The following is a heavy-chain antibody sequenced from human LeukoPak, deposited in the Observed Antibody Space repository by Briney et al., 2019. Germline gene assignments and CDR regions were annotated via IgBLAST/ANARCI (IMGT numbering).Heavy chain of an antibody. D-gene: IGHD5-24*01. Sequence: SETLSLTCTVSGGPISSYYWSWIRQPPGKGLEWIGYIYYSGSTKYNPSLKSRVTISVDTSKNQFSLKLNSVTAADTAVYYCARHEVRRDDTSNWFDPWGQGTLVTVSS. CDR1: GGPISSYY. J-gene: IGHJ5*02. CDR2: IYYSGST. V-gene: IGHV4-59*08. CDR3: ARHEVRRDDTSNWFDP.